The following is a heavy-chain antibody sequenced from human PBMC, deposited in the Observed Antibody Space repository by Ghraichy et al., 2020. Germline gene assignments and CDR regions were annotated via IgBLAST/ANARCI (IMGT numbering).Heavy chain of an antibody. V-gene: IGHV3-23*01. CDR1: GFTFSSYA. J-gene: IGHJ6*02. D-gene: IGHD2-8*01. CDR3: GRYCTNGVCYPYYYYYGMDV. Sequence: GESLNISCAASGFTFSSYAMSWVRQAPGKGLEWVSAISGSGGSTYYADSVKGRFTISRDNSKNTLYLQMNSLRAEDTAVYYCGRYCTNGVCYPYYYYYGMDVLGQGNTVTLSS. CDR2: ISGSGGST.